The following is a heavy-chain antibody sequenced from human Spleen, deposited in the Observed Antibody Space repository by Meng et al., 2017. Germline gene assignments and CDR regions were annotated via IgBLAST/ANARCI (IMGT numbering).Heavy chain of an antibody. CDR1: GFTFSSYA. CDR3: AREDFVVVPVAMAWVDY. D-gene: IGHD2-2*01. J-gene: IGHJ4*02. V-gene: IGHV3-30*04. CDR2: ISYDGSNK. Sequence: GESLKISCAASGFTFSSYAMHWVRQAPGKGLEWVAVISYDGSNKYYADSVKGRFTISRDNSKNTLFLQMNSLRTEDTAVYYCAREDFVVVPVAMAWVDYWGQGTLVTVSS.